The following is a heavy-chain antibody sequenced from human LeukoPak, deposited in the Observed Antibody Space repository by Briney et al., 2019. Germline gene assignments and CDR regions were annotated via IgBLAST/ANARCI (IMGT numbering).Heavy chain of an antibody. CDR1: GFAFTSSA. D-gene: IGHD2-2*01. CDR3: AAGEGDCSSTSCPRHYYYYYMDV. J-gene: IGHJ6*03. CDR2: IVVGSGNT. Sequence: GASVKVSCKASGFAFTSSAVQWVRQARGQRLEWVGWIVVGSGNTNYAQKFQERVTITRDMSTSTAYMELSSLRSEDTAVYYCAAGEGDCSSTSCPRHYYYYYMDVWGKGTTVTVSS. V-gene: IGHV1-58*01.